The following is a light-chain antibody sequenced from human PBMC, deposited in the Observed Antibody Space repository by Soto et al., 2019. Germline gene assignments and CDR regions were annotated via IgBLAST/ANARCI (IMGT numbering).Light chain of an antibody. J-gene: IGLJ2*01. Sequence: QSVLTQPPSASGTPGQSVTISCSGSSSNIGGNTVNWYQQLPGTAPTLLIYSNDQRPSGVPDRFSGSKSGTSASLAISGLQSEDEADYYCAVWDDSLDGVVFGGGTKVTVL. V-gene: IGLV1-44*01. CDR3: AVWDDSLDGVV. CDR1: SSNIGGNT. CDR2: SND.